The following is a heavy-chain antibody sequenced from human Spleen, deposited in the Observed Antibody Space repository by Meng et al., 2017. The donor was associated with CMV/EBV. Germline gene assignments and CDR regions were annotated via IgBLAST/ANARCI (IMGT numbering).Heavy chain of an antibody. J-gene: IGHJ4*02. D-gene: IGHD5-24*01. Sequence: GGSLRLSCAAAGFTFSDYYMTWVRRAPGRGLEWISYISSSGDIILYADSVKGRFTISRDNAEKSLYLQMDSLRAEDTAVYYCATRRDGYNTHWGQGTLVTVSS. CDR1: GFTFSDYY. CDR3: ATRRDGYNTH. V-gene: IGHV3-11*01. CDR2: ISSSGDII.